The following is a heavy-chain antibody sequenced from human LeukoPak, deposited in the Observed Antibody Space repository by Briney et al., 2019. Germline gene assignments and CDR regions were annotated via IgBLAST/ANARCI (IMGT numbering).Heavy chain of an antibody. V-gene: IGHV3-7*01. J-gene: IGHJ6*04. D-gene: IGHD3-10*02. CDR3: AELGITMIGGV. CDR2: INQDGTEK. CDR1: GFTFTTYW. Sequence: PGGSLRLSCAASGFTFTTYWMSWVRQFPGKGLEWVANINQDGTEKYYVDSVKGRFTISRDNAKNSLYLQMNSLRAEDTAVYYCAELGITMIGGVWGKGTTVTISS.